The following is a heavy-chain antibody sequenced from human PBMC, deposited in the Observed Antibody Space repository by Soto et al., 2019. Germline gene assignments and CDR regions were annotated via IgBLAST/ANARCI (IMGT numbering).Heavy chain of an antibody. D-gene: IGHD3-10*01. CDR1: GYTFTSYG. Sequence: QVQLVQSGAEVKKPGASVKVSCKASGYTFTSYGISWVRQAPGQGLEWMGWISAYNGNTNYAQKPQGRITMTTGTTTSTAYMGLRSLRSDGTAGYYCAREFPTDITLGRGARDPYGIDVWGQGTPVTVSS. CDR2: ISAYNGNT. J-gene: IGHJ6*02. CDR3: AREFPTDITLGRGARDPYGIDV. V-gene: IGHV1-18*01.